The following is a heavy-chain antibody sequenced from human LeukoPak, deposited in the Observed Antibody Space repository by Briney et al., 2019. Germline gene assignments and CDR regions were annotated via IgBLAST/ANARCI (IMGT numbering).Heavy chain of an antibody. CDR3: ARTYGSGSYNPKIFDY. J-gene: IGHJ4*02. V-gene: IGHV4-34*01. D-gene: IGHD3-10*01. CDR1: GGSFSGYY. Sequence: SETLSLTCGVSGGSFSGYYWSWIRQPPGKGLEWIGEIYHSGSSNYNPSLRSRVTISVDTSRNQFSLKLSSVTAADTAVYYCARTYGSGSYNPKIFDYWGQGTLVTVSS. CDR2: IYHSGSS.